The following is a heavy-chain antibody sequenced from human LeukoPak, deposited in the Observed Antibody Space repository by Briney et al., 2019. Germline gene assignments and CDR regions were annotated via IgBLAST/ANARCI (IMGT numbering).Heavy chain of an antibody. Sequence: GRSLRLSCIASGFTFSTYPMHWVRQAPGTGLEWVAVISYDGSNKYYADSVKGRFTISRDNSKNTLYLQMNSLRAEDTAVYYCAKDDLIVGATTDYFDYWGQGTLVTVSS. V-gene: IGHV3-30*04. CDR1: GFTFSTYP. CDR2: ISYDGSNK. J-gene: IGHJ4*02. D-gene: IGHD1-26*01. CDR3: AKDDLIVGATTDYFDY.